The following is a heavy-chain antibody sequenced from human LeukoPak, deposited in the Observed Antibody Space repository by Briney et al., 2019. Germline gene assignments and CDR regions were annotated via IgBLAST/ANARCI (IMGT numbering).Heavy chain of an antibody. Sequence: ASVKVSCKAPGCTFTSYGISWVRQAPGQGLEWMGWISAYNGNTNYAQKLQGRVTMTTDTSTSTAYMELRSLRSDDTAVYYCARGPDIVVVPAAPDFDYWGQGTLVTVSS. CDR1: GCTFTSYG. V-gene: IGHV1-18*01. J-gene: IGHJ4*02. CDR3: ARGPDIVVVPAAPDFDY. CDR2: ISAYNGNT. D-gene: IGHD2-2*01.